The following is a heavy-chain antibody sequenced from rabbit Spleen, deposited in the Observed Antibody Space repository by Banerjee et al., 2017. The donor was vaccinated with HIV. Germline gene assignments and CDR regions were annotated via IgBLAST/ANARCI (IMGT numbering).Heavy chain of an antibody. CDR1: GIDFSRYYD. J-gene: IGHJ4*01. V-gene: IGHV1S45*01. Sequence: QEQLEESGGGLVKPGGTLTLTCKASGIDFSRYYDMCWVRQAPGKGLEWIACIYTGNDKTYYASWAKGRFTISKTSSTTVTLQMTSLTVADTATYFCARGFPSGSGYYLNLWGPGTLVTVS. D-gene: IGHD1-1*01. CDR2: IYTGNDKT. CDR3: ARGFPSGSGYYLNL.